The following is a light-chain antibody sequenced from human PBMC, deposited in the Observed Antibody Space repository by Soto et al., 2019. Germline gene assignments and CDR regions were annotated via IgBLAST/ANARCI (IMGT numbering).Light chain of an antibody. J-gene: IGKJ1*01. CDR1: QSITNY. V-gene: IGKV1-39*01. CDR3: QQTFLSPPT. Sequence: DIRMTQSPSSLSASVGDRVTITCRASQSITNYLNWYQQKPGKAPKLLFSGASNLQSGVPSGFSGSGFGTDFTLTISSLQPEDFATYFCQQTFLSPPTFGQGTKVEFE. CDR2: GAS.